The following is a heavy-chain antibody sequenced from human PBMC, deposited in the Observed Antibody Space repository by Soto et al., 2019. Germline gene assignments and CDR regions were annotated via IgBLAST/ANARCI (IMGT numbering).Heavy chain of an antibody. CDR2: ISSSSSTI. CDR1: GFTVSSYS. CDR3: ARDYMPEVYGDHHDAFDI. J-gene: IGHJ3*02. Sequence: GGSLRLSCAASGFTVSSYSMNWVRQAPGKGLEWVSYISSSSSTIYYADSVKGRFTISRDNAKNSLYLQMNSLRAEDTAVYYCARDYMPEVYGDHHDAFDIWGQGTMVTVSS. V-gene: IGHV3-48*01. D-gene: IGHD4-17*01.